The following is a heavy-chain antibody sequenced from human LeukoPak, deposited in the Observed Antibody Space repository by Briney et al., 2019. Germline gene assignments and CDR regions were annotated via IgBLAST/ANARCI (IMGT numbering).Heavy chain of an antibody. V-gene: IGHV3-30-3*01. CDR3: ARVLLWFGELSPALFDY. CDR2: ISYDGSNK. Sequence: GGSLRLSCAASGFTFSSYAMHCVRQAPGKGLEWVAVISYDGSNKYYADSVKGRFTISRDNSKNTLYLQMNSLRAEDTAVYYCARVLLWFGELSPALFDYWGQGTLVTVSS. J-gene: IGHJ4*02. CDR1: GFTFSSYA. D-gene: IGHD3-10*01.